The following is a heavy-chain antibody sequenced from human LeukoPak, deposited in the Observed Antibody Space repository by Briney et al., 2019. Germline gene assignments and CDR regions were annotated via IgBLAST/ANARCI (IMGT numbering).Heavy chain of an antibody. D-gene: IGHD5-18*01. CDR3: ARETPLVQLFDY. CDR1: GFTFSSYA. CDR2: ISYDGSNK. Sequence: PGRSLRLSCAASGFTFSSYAMHWVRQAPGKGLEWVAVISYDGSNKFYADSVKGRFTISRDNSKNTLYLQMNSLRAEDTAVYYCARETPLVQLFDYWGQGTLVTVSS. J-gene: IGHJ4*02. V-gene: IGHV3-30-3*01.